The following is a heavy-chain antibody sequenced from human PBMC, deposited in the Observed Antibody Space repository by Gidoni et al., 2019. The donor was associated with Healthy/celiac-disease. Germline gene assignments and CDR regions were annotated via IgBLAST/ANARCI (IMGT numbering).Heavy chain of an antibody. CDR2: ISYDGSNK. D-gene: IGHD6-6*01. CDR1: GFTFSSYG. Sequence: QVQLVESGGGVVQPGRSLRLSCAASGFTFSSYGMHWVRQAPGKGLEWVAVISYDGSNKYYADSVKGRFTISRDNSKNTLYLQMNSLRAEDTAVYYCAKDTGYSSSGYWGQGTLVTVSS. V-gene: IGHV3-30*18. J-gene: IGHJ4*02. CDR3: AKDTGYSSSGY.